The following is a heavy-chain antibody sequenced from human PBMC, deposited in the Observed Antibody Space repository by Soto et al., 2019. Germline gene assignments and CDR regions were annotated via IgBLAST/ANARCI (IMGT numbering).Heavy chain of an antibody. J-gene: IGHJ5*02. CDR1: GFTFSSYA. CDR3: SKXXPXPQDIVATTDRTGNWFDP. CDR2: ISGIFGST. D-gene: IGHD5-12*01. Sequence: GGSLRLSCAASGFTFSSYAMIWVRQAPVNGLEFVSAISGIFGSTYYADSVKGRFTISRGNSKNTLYLQMNSLRAYCTALYYWSKXXPXPQDIVATTDRTGNWFDPWGQGNLVTVS. V-gene: IGHV3-23*01.